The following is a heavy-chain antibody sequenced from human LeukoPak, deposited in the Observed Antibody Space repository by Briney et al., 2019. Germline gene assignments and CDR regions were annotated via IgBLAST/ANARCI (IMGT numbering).Heavy chain of an antibody. Sequence: PGGSLRLSCTGSGFPFSSYGMHWVRQTPGRGLEWVAFVRYDGKTEYYADSVKGRFTIAREDSHSTVHLHMKNLRPDDAAVYFCAKDLNTVVMQSFATWGQGTLVSVSS. CDR2: VRYDGKTE. CDR1: GFPFSSYG. CDR3: AKDLNTVVMQSFAT. J-gene: IGHJ4*02. D-gene: IGHD2-21*01. V-gene: IGHV3-30*02.